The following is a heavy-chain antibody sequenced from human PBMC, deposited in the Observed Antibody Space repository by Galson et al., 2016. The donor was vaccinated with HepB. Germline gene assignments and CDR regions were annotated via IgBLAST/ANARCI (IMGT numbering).Heavy chain of an antibody. CDR3: ARTYFYDSRVYYFDY. Sequence: PALVKPTQTLTLTCNVSGFSLNNGRMGVSWIRQPPGKALEWLAHIFSINDRSSKSSLRSRLTISKDTPRSPVVLTMTDMDPADTATYFCARTYFYDSRVYYFDYWGQGALVIVSS. D-gene: IGHD3-22*01. CDR1: GFSLNNGRMG. J-gene: IGHJ4*02. CDR2: IFSINDR. V-gene: IGHV2-26*01.